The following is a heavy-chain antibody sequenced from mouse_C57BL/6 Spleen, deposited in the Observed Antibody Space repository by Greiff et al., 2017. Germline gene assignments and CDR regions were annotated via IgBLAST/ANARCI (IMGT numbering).Heavy chain of an antibody. J-gene: IGHJ2*01. D-gene: IGHD1-1*01. CDR1: GYSITSGYY. CDR3: AREAHYYGSTLDY. CDR2: ISYDGSN. V-gene: IGHV3-6*01. Sequence: EVKLLESGPGLVKPSQSLSLTCSVTGYSITSGYYWNWIRQFPGNKLEWMGYISYDGSNNYNPSLKNRISITRDTSKNQFFLKLNSVTTEDTATYYCAREAHYYGSTLDYWGQGTTLTVSS.